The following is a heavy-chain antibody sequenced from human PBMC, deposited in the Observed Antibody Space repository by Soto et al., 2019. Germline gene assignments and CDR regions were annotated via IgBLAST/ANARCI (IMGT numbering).Heavy chain of an antibody. CDR1: EGTFSSYA. J-gene: IGHJ4*02. CDR2: IIPIFGTA. V-gene: IGHV1-69*06. D-gene: IGHD2-8*01. Sequence: QVQLVQSGAEVKKPGSSVKVSCKASEGTFSSYAISWVRQAPGQGLEWMGGIIPIFGTANYAQKFQGRVTITADKSTSTAYMELSSLRSEDTAVYYCARIPRTVLMVYAPPTGWGQGTLVTVSS. CDR3: ARIPRTVLMVYAPPTG.